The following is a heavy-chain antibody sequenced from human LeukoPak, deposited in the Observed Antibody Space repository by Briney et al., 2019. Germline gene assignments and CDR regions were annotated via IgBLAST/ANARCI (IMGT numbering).Heavy chain of an antibody. J-gene: IGHJ4*02. CDR2: ISGSGGST. V-gene: IGHV3-23*01. D-gene: IGHD6-6*01. CDR3: AKVRKSSSHFFDY. CDR1: GFTFGDYA. Sequence: GGSLRLSCTASGFTFGDYAMSWVRQAPGKGLEWVSAISGSGGSTYYADSVKGRFTISRDNSKNTLYLQMNSLRAEDTAVYYCAKVRKSSSHFFDYWGQGTLVTVSS.